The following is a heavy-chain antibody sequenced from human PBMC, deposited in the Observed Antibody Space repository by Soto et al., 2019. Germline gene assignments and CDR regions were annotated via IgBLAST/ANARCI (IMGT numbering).Heavy chain of an antibody. J-gene: IGHJ4*02. CDR3: AKEGLYQTLDY. CDR2: ISYDGNNK. Sequence: QVQLVESGGGVVQPGRSLRLSCAASGFTFKSYGMHWVRQAPGKGLEWVAVISYDGNNKYYADSVKGRFTISRDIPKNTRYLQLNSLRDEDTAVYYCAKEGLYQTLDYWGQGTLVTVSS. D-gene: IGHD2-2*01. V-gene: IGHV3-30*18. CDR1: GFTFKSYG.